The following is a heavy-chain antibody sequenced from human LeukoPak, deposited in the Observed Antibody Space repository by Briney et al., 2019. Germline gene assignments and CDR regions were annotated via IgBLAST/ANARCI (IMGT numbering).Heavy chain of an antibody. V-gene: IGHV3-74*01. CDR1: GFSFRTFW. CDR3: ARDGGLVAGTDY. Sequence: PGGSLRLSCAASGFSFRTFWMHWLRQVPGKGLVWVSRISADGSSTSYADSVKGRFTISRDNAKNTLYLQMNSLRAEDTAVYYCARDGGLVAGTDYWGQGTLVTVSS. CDR2: ISADGSST. J-gene: IGHJ4*02. D-gene: IGHD6-19*01.